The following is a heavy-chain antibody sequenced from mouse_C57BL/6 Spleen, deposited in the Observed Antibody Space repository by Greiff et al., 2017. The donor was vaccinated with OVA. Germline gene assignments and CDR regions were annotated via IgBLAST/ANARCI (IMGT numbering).Heavy chain of an antibody. J-gene: IGHJ2*01. CDR2: INPSSGYT. CDR3: ARDYDGYSYYFDY. D-gene: IGHD2-3*01. Sequence: QVQLQQSGAELAKPGASVKLSCKASGYTFTSYWMHWVKQRPGQGLEWIGYINPSSGYTKYNEKFKGKATLTADTSSSTAYMQLSSLTSEDSAVYYCARDYDGYSYYFDYWGQGTTLTVSS. V-gene: IGHV1-7*01. CDR1: GYTFTSYW.